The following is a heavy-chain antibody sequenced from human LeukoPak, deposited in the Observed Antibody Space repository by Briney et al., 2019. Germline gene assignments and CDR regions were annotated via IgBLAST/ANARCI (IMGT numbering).Heavy chain of an antibody. J-gene: IGHJ6*02. CDR1: GFTFTSSA. D-gene: IGHD3-10*01. CDR2: IVVGSGNT. CDR3: ALWKPVDPIYYYYYGMDV. Sequence: SLKVSCKASGFTFTSSAVQWVRQARGQRLEWIGWIVVGSGNTNYAQKFQERVTITRDMSTSTAYMELSSLRSEGTAVYYCALWKPVDPIYYYYYGMDVWGQGTTVTVSS. V-gene: IGHV1-58*01.